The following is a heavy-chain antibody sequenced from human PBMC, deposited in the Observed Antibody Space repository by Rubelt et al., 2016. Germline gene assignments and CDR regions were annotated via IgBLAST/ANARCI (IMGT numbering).Heavy chain of an antibody. D-gene: IGHD3-9*01. J-gene: IGHJ4*02. CDR2: IYYSGST. CDR1: GGSISSYY. CDR3: ARGLNYDSLTGFFDY. Sequence: QVQLQESGPGLVKPSETLSLTCTVSGGSISSYYWSWIRQPPGKGLEWIGYIYYSGSTNYNPLFKSRVTRSVYASKNQFSLKLSSVTAADTAVYYCARGLNYDSLTGFFDYWGQGTLVTVSS. V-gene: IGHV4-59*01.